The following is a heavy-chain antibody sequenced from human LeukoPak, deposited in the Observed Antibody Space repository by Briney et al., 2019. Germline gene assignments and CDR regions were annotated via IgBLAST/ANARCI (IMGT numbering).Heavy chain of an antibody. CDR3: ARPPGIAAAWFDP. J-gene: IGHJ5*02. Sequence: GSLSLTCTVSGGSISSYYWSWIRQPPGKGLEWIGSFDNSGSTYYNPSLKSRVTISVDTSKDQFSLKLTSVTAADTAVYYCARPPGIAAAWFDPWGQGTLVTVSS. V-gene: IGHV4-59*05. CDR1: GGSISSYY. D-gene: IGHD6-13*01. CDR2: FDNSGST.